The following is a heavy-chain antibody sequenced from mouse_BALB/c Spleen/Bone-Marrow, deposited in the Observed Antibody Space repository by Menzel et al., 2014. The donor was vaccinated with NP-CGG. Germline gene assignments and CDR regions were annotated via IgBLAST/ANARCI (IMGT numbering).Heavy chain of an antibody. D-gene: IGHD1-2*01. V-gene: IGHV14-3*02. CDR1: GFNIKDTY. CDR2: IDPANGNT. Sequence: EVQLQQSGAELVKPGASVKLSCTASGFNIKDTYMHWVKQRPEQGLEWIGRIDPANGNTKYDPKFQGKATIPADTSSNTAYLQLSSLTSEDTAVYYCARTAPENFDYWGQGTTLTVSS. J-gene: IGHJ2*01. CDR3: ARTAPENFDY.